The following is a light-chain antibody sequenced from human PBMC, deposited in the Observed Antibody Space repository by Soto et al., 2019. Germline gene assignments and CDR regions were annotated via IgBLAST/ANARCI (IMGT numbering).Light chain of an antibody. V-gene: IGKV1-5*03. CDR3: QQYNDNWT. CDR1: QSISSW. J-gene: IGKJ1*01. Sequence: DIPMTQSPSTLSASVGDRVTITCRASQSISSWLAWYQQKPGTAPNLLIYKASTLQSGVPSRFSGSGSGTEFTLTLSSLQPDDSATYYCQQYNDNWTFGQGTKVEIK. CDR2: KAS.